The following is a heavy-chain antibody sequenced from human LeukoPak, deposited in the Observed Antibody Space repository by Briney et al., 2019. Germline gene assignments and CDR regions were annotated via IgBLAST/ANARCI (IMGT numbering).Heavy chain of an antibody. D-gene: IGHD5-18*01. CDR1: GGSISSGDYY. CDR3: ARAPAIDAFDI. CDR2: IYYSGST. J-gene: IGHJ3*02. V-gene: IGHV4-30-4*08. Sequence: PSETLSLTCTVSGGSISSGDYYWSWIRQPPGKGLEWIGYIYYSGSTYYNPSLKSRVTISVDTSKNQFSLKLSSVTAADTAVYYCARAPAIDAFDIWGQGTMVTVSS.